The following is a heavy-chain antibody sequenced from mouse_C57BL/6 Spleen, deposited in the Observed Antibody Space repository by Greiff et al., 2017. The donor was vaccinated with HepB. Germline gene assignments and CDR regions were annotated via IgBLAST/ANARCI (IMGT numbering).Heavy chain of an antibody. CDR1: GYTFTDYE. J-gene: IGHJ4*01. CDR3: TRSENYYGSSHAMDY. D-gene: IGHD1-1*01. Sequence: QVQLQQSGAELVRPGASVTLSCKASGYTFTDYEMHWVKQTPVHGLEWIGAIDPETGGTAYNQKFKGKAILTADKSSSTAYMELRSLTSEDSAVYYCTRSENYYGSSHAMDYWGQGTSVTVSS. CDR2: IDPETGGT. V-gene: IGHV1-15*01.